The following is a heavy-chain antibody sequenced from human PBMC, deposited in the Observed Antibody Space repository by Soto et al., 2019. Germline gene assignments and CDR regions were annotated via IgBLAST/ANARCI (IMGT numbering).Heavy chain of an antibody. J-gene: IGHJ4*02. CDR2: ISPSGTST. D-gene: IGHD6-19*01. Sequence: GASVKVSWKASGYTFSGYYMHWVRQAPGQGLEWMGIISPSGTSTIYAQNFQDRVTMTRNTSTSTVYMELSSLTSGDTAVYYCARGRDGRSSDFFPYWGQGTLVTVSS. CDR1: GYTFSGYY. V-gene: IGHV1-46*01. CDR3: ARGRDGRSSDFFPY.